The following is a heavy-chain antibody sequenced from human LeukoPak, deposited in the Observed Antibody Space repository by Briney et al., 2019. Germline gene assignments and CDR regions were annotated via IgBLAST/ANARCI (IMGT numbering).Heavy chain of an antibody. D-gene: IGHD4-17*01. CDR2: ISSSSSYI. CDR3: ARDSVTKHAFDI. Sequence: GGSLRLSCAASGCTFSSYSMNWVRKAPGKGLEWVSSISSSSSYIYYADSVKGRFTISRDNAKNSLYLQMNSLRAEDTAVYYCARDSVTKHAFDIWGQGTMVTVSS. J-gene: IGHJ3*02. V-gene: IGHV3-21*01. CDR1: GCTFSSYS.